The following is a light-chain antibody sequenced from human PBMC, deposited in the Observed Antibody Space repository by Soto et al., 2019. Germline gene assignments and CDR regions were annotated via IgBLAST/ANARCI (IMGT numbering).Light chain of an antibody. V-gene: IGKV1-39*01. CDR2: AAS. Sequence: DIQMTQSPSSLSASVGDRVTITCRASQSISSYLNWYQQKPGKAPKLLIYAASSLQSEVPSRFSGSGSGTDFPLTISSLQPEDFATYYCQQSYSTPWTFGQGTKVEIK. CDR1: QSISSY. CDR3: QQSYSTPWT. J-gene: IGKJ1*01.